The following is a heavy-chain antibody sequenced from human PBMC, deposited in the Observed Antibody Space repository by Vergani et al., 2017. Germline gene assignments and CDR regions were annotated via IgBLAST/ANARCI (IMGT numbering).Heavy chain of an antibody. V-gene: IGHV4-30-2*01. D-gene: IGHD5-18*01. CDR3: ARNQVDTAMANLFDY. J-gene: IGHJ4*02. CDR2: INHSGST. CDR1: GGSISSGGYY. Sequence: QLQLQESGSGLVKPSQTLSLTCAVSGGSISSGGYYWSWIRQPPGKGLEWIGEINHSGSTNYNPSLKSRVTISVDTSKNQFSLKLSSVTAADTAVYYCARNQVDTAMANLFDYWGQGTLVTVSS.